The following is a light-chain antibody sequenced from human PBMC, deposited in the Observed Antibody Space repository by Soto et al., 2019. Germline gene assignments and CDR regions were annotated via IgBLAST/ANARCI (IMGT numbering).Light chain of an antibody. J-gene: IGKJ4*01. CDR2: AAS. CDR3: QKYNDVPLT. CDR1: QGISNY. V-gene: IGKV1-27*01. Sequence: EIQMTQSQSSLSASVVDRVTITCRASQGISNYLAWYQQKPGKVPQLLIYAASTLHSRVPSRFSGGGSGTDFTLTITTLQPEDIATYYCQKYNDVPLTFGGGTKVDIK.